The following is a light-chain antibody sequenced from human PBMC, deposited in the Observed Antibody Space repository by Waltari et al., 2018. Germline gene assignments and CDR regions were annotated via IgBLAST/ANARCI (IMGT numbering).Light chain of an antibody. CDR3: SSYTSSSTLS. V-gene: IGLV2-14*01. CDR2: EVS. J-gene: IGLJ1*01. Sequence: QSALTQPASVSGSPGQSITISCTGTSSDVGGYNYVSWYQQHPGKATKLMIYEVSTRPSGVPNRFSGSKSGNTVSLTISGLQAEDEADYYCSSYTSSSTLSFGTGTKVTVL. CDR1: SSDVGGYNY.